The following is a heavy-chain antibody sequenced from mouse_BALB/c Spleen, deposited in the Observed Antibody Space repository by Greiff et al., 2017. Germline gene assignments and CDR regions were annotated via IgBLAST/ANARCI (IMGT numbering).Heavy chain of an antibody. Sequence: EVKLLESGPELVKPGASVKMSCKASGYTFTSYVMHWVKQKPGQGLEWIGYINPYNDGTKYNEKFKGKATLTSDKSSSTAYMELSSLTSEDSAVYYCARGGLLQAWFAYWGQGTLVTVSA. CDR1: GYTFTSYV. V-gene: IGHV1-14*01. CDR3: ARGGLLQAWFAY. J-gene: IGHJ3*01. D-gene: IGHD2-3*01. CDR2: INPYNDGT.